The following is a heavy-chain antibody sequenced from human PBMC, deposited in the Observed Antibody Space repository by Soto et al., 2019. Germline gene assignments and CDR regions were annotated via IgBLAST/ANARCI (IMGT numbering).Heavy chain of an antibody. D-gene: IGHD3-3*01. V-gene: IGHV1-18*01. CDR2: IGTHNGDT. CDR3: ARDWRGAEGFDP. CDR1: GYTFNTYG. J-gene: IGHJ5*02. Sequence: QVQLVQSGPEVKKPGASVKVSCKASGYTFNTYGFSWVRQAPGQGLEWVGWIGTHNGDTTYAQKFQGRVTMTIDTSTTISYMELRSLTSDDTAMYFCARDWRGAEGFDPWGQGTLVTVSS.